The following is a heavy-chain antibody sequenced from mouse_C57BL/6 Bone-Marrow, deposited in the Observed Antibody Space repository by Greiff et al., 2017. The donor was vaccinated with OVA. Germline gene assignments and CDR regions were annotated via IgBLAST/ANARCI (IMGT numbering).Heavy chain of an antibody. CDR2: ISYSGST. CDR3: ARGTFDYYGRSYGYFDV. J-gene: IGHJ1*03. V-gene: IGHV3-1*01. Sequence: EVQLQESGPGLVNPSQSLSLPCTVTGYSITSGYDWHWIRHFPGNHLEWLGYISYSGSTHYNPSLNRRISITHDTSTNHFVLKWNAVTTEDTATYYCARGTFDYYGRSYGYFDVWGTVTTVTVAS. CDR1: GYSITSGYD. D-gene: IGHD1-1*01.